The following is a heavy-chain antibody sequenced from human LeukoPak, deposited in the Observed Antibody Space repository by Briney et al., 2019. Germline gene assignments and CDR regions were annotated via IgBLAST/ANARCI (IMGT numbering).Heavy chain of an antibody. V-gene: IGHV1-2*02. Sequence: ASVKVSCKASGYTFTGYYMHWVRQAPGQGLEWMGWINPNSGGTNYAQKFQGRVTMTRDTSISTAYMELSRLRSDDTAVYYCARGSIWSGYPYYYYMDVWGKGTTVTVSS. CDR3: ARGSIWSGYPYYYYMDV. J-gene: IGHJ6*03. CDR2: INPNSGGT. D-gene: IGHD3-3*01. CDR1: GYTFTGYY.